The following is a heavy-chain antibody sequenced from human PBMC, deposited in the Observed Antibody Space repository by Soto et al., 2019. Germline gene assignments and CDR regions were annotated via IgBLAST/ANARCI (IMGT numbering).Heavy chain of an antibody. D-gene: IGHD3-22*01. Sequence: QVQLQESGPGLVKPSQTLSLTCTVSGGSISSGGYYWSWIRQHPGKGLEWIGYIYYSGSTYYNPSLKSRVTITVATSKNQFSLKLSSVTAADTAVYYCARNYYDSSGYLYWYFDLWGRGTLVTVSS. V-gene: IGHV4-31*03. CDR1: GGSISSGGYY. J-gene: IGHJ2*01. CDR2: IYYSGST. CDR3: ARNYYDSSGYLYWYFDL.